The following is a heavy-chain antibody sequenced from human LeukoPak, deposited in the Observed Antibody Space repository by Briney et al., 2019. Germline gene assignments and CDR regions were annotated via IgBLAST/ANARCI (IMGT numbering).Heavy chain of an antibody. CDR1: GFTFSSYE. Sequence: PGGSLRLSCAASGFTFSSYEMNWVRQAPGKGLEWVSYISSSGSTIYYADSVKGRFTISRDNAKNSLYLQMNSLRAEDTAVYYCAKDRLIVGATGYFDYWGQGTLVTVSS. D-gene: IGHD1-26*01. J-gene: IGHJ4*02. V-gene: IGHV3-48*03. CDR3: AKDRLIVGATGYFDY. CDR2: ISSSGSTI.